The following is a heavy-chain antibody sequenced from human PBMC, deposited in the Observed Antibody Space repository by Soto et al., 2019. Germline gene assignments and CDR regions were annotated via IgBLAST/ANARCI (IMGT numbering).Heavy chain of an antibody. J-gene: IGHJ4*02. D-gene: IGHD4-17*01. V-gene: IGHV4-39*01. CDR2: IYSSGRT. CDR3: ARHVGNYGEWAFDY. CDR1: GVSISSSTQY. Sequence: HLQLQESGPGLVKPSETLSLTCIVSGVSISSSTQYWGWIRQPPGNGLEWLAGIYSSGRTYYNPPLKSRLTIAVDTSMNQVSLELSTMTAADAAVYYCARHVGNYGEWAFDYWGQGTLVTVSS.